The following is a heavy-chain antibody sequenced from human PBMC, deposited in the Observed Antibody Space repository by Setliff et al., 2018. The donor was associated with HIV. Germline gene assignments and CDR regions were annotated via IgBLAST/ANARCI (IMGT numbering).Heavy chain of an antibody. CDR2: INAGTGNT. CDR1: GYRFTGFA. D-gene: IGHD5-18*01. V-gene: IGHV1-3*01. J-gene: IGHJ4*02. Sequence: ASVKVSCKAPGYRFTGFAIHWVRQAPGQRFEWMGWINAGTGNTKYSQKFQDRVTISRDIHANTAYMELSSLRSEDTAIYYCARSLREYSYGSPDYWGPGTLVTVSS. CDR3: ARSLREYSYGSPDY.